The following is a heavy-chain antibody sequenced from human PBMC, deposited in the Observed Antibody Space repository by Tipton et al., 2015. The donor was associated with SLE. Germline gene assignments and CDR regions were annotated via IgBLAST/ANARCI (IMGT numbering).Heavy chain of an antibody. D-gene: IGHD3-10*01. CDR1: DYSISSGYY. CDR3: ARRGVAAMDV. CDR2: INYTGST. Sequence: TLSLTCAVSDYSISSGYYWNWIRQPPGKGLEWIGYINYTGSTTYNPSLKSRATTLVDTSKNQFSLKLSSVTAADTAVYYCARRGVAAMDVWGQGTTVTVSS. V-gene: IGHV4-59*08. J-gene: IGHJ6*02.